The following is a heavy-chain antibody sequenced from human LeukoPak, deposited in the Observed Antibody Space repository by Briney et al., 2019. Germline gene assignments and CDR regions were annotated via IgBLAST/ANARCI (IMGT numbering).Heavy chain of an antibody. D-gene: IGHD6-13*01. CDR2: IKQDGSEK. Sequence: GGSLRLSCAASGFTFTSYWMSWVRQAPGKGLEWVANIKQDGSEKYYVGSVKGRFTISRDNAKNSLYLQMNSLRAEDTAVYYCARVTEQQLASDYWGQGTLVTVSS. CDR1: GFTFTSYW. J-gene: IGHJ4*02. V-gene: IGHV3-7*01. CDR3: ARVTEQQLASDY.